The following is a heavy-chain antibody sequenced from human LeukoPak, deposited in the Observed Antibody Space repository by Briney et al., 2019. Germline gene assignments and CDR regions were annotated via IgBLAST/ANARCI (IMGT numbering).Heavy chain of an antibody. D-gene: IGHD5-24*01. CDR1: GYTFTNYY. CDR3: ARDRDGNSPGYYFDY. J-gene: IGHJ4*02. CDR2: IDPSGGST. V-gene: IGHV1-46*01. Sequence: ASVKVSCKASGYTFTNYYIHWVRQAPGQGLEWMGIIDPSGGSTNYAQKFQGRVTMTRDMSTSAVYMDLSSLRSEDTAVYYCARDRDGNSPGYYFDYWGQGTLVTVSS.